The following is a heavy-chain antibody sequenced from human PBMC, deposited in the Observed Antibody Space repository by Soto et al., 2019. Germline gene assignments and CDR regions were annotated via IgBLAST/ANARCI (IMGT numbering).Heavy chain of an antibody. CDR1: GGTFNNYA. J-gene: IGHJ6*02. V-gene: IGHV1-69*01. Sequence: QEQLLQSGAEVRKPGSSVKVSCKASGGTFNNYAVSWVRQAPGQGLEWMGGISPMFETVNYAQRFQGRLTIAADESTSTAYRELTSLTSADTAIYFCARGLRTGNYGMDFWGQGPTVTVSS. D-gene: IGHD3-9*01. CDR2: ISPMFETV. CDR3: ARGLRTGNYGMDF.